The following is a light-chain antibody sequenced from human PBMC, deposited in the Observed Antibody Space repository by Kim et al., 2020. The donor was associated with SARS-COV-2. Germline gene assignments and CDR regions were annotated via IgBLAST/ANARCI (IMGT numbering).Light chain of an antibody. V-gene: IGLV2-14*03. Sequence: GQSITISCTGTSNDVGGSKYVSGYQQHQGSAPKLMLYDVSNRPSGVSNRFSGSKSGNTASLTISGLQPEDEADYFCSSYTRSNTLLFGTGTKVTVL. CDR1: SNDVGGSKY. CDR3: SSYTRSNTLL. J-gene: IGLJ1*01. CDR2: DVS.